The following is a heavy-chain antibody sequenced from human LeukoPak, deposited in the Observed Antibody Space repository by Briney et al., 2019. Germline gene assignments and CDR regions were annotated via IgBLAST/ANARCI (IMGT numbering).Heavy chain of an antibody. D-gene: IGHD6-19*01. Sequence: GGSLRLSCAASGLIVSGNYMSWVRQAPGKGLEWVSIIYRDGNTNYADSVKGRFTISRDNSKNTLSLQMNSLRAADTAVYYCACSGPYSNGGVMTDYWGQGTLVTVSS. CDR1: GLIVSGNY. J-gene: IGHJ4*02. CDR2: IYRDGNT. CDR3: ACSGPYSNGGVMTDY. V-gene: IGHV3-66*01.